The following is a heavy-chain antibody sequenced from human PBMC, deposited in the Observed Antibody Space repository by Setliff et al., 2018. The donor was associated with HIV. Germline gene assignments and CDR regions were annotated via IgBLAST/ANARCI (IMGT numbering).Heavy chain of an antibody. Sequence: SDTLSLTCNVSGASFSSGGYYWSWIRQHPGKGLEWIGYMSYSGSTFYKSSLKSRVTMSIDTSKNQFSLMLSPVTAADTAVYYCARATYTFQFLKWSPDSSLYYYYMDVWGKGTTVTVSS. J-gene: IGHJ6*03. V-gene: IGHV4-31*03. CDR3: ARATYTFQFLKWSPDSSLYYYYMDV. D-gene: IGHD3-3*01. CDR1: GASFSSGGYY. CDR2: MSYSGST.